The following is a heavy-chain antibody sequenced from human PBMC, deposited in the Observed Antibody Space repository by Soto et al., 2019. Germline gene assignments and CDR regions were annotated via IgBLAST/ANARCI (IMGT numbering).Heavy chain of an antibody. D-gene: IGHD3-16*01. CDR3: FRGGVTSRTFDY. V-gene: IGHV5-51*01. Sequence: GESLKISCKASGYIIKNYWIGWVRQMPGQGLEWMGITFPDDSDTRYSPSFQGHVTISVDKSISTAYVQWSSLKASDSAIYYCFRGGVTSRTFDYWGQGTLVTVS. J-gene: IGHJ4*02. CDR1: GYIIKNYW. CDR2: TFPDDSDT.